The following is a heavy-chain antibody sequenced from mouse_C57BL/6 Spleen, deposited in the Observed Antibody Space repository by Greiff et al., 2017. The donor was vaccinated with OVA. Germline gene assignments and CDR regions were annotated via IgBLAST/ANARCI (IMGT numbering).Heavy chain of an antibody. CDR3: ARSNGDYDGYYYAMDY. V-gene: IGHV14-2*01. J-gene: IGHJ4*01. Sequence: EVQLVESGAELVKPGASVKLSCTASGFNIKDYYMHWVKQRTEQGLEWIGRIDPEDGETKYAPKFQGKATITADTSSNTAYLQLSSLTSEDTAVYYCARSNGDYDGYYYAMDYWGQGTSVTVSS. D-gene: IGHD2-4*01. CDR1: GFNIKDYY. CDR2: IDPEDGET.